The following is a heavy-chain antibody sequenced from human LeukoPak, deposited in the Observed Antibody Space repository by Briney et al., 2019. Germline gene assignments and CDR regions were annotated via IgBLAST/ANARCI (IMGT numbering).Heavy chain of an antibody. CDR3: ARDLGFWSGYYTEALNAFDI. D-gene: IGHD3-3*01. Sequence: GGSLRLSCAASGFTFSSYWMSWVRQAPGKGLVWVSRINSDGSSTSYADSVKGRFTISRDNAKNTLYLQMNSLRAEDTAVYYCARDLGFWSGYYTEALNAFDIWGQGTMVTVSS. J-gene: IGHJ3*02. V-gene: IGHV3-74*01. CDR1: GFTFSSYW. CDR2: INSDGSST.